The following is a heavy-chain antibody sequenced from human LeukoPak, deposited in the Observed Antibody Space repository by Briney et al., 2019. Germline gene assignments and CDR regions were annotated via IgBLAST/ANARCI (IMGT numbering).Heavy chain of an antibody. D-gene: IGHD2-15*01. Sequence: GGSLRLSCAASGFIFPTYGMHWVRQAPGKGLEWVACIYPDGNNKDYADSVKGRFIISRDNSKNTLYLQMNSLRAEDTAVYYCAKLGYCSGGSCYWSSFDIWGQGTMVTVSS. CDR1: GFIFPTYG. V-gene: IGHV3-30*02. CDR2: IYPDGNNK. CDR3: AKLGYCSGGSCYWSSFDI. J-gene: IGHJ3*02.